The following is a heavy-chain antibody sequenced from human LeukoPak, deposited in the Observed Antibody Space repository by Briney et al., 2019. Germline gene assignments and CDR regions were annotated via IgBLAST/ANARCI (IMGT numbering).Heavy chain of an antibody. CDR2: IYYSGST. Sequence: PSETLSLTCAVSGGSISSVGYSWSWVRQPPGKGLEWVGYIYYSGSTYYNPSLKRRVTISLDTSKHQFSLKLSSVTAADTAVYYCARRLHYYDSSGSKRINWYFDLWGRGTLVTVSS. CDR3: ARRLHYYDSSGSKRINWYFDL. J-gene: IGHJ2*01. V-gene: IGHV4-30-4*07. CDR1: GGSISSVGYS. D-gene: IGHD3-22*01.